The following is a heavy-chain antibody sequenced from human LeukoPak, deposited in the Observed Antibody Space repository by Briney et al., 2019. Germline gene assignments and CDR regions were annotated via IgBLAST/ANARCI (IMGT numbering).Heavy chain of an antibody. CDR2: INPNSGGT. D-gene: IGHD6-19*01. CDR3: ARDRLARYSSGWYT. V-gene: IGHV1-2*02. J-gene: IGHJ5*02. Sequence: ASVKVSCKASGYTFTGYYMHWVRQAPGQGLEWMGWINPNSGGTNYAQKFQGRVTMTRDTSISTAYMELSRLRSEDTAVYYCARDRLARYSSGWYTWGQGTLVTVSS. CDR1: GYTFTGYY.